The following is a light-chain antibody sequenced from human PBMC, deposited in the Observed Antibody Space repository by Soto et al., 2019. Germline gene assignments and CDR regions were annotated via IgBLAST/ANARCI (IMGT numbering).Light chain of an antibody. CDR2: AAS. Sequence: DIQMTQSPSSLSASVGDRVTITCRASQTVGTFLNWYQQRPGRAPNLLIYAASNLPTGVPSRFSGGGSGTDFALTINSLQPDDFGTDYCQQMYSIRSWTFGQGTKVDIK. CDR1: QTVGTF. J-gene: IGKJ1*01. CDR3: QQMYSIRSWT. V-gene: IGKV1-39*01.